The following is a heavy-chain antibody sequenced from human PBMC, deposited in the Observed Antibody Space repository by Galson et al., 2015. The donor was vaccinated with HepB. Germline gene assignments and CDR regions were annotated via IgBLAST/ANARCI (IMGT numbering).Heavy chain of an antibody. CDR3: VADAVGGTNY. CDR2: ISSSGSPS. D-gene: IGHD1-26*01. J-gene: IGHJ4*02. V-gene: IGHV3-48*04. CDR1: GFTFKNYG. Sequence: SLRLSCAASGFTFKNYGMNWVRQAPGTGLEWLSVISSSGSPSYYAYSVKGRFTISKDNASNSLFLQMDSLRVEDMAVYYCVADAVGGTNYWGQGALVTVSS.